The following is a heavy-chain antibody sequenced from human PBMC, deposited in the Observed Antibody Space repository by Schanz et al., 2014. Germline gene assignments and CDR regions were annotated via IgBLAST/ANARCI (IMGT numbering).Heavy chain of an antibody. CDR1: GFTFSRNA. Sequence: EVQLVESGGGLVQPGGSLRLSCAASGFTFSRNAMNWVRQAPGKGLEWVSYISATSAKIDYADSVQGRFTISRENAKNSXNSHMRRPADEQTIVYYSAKDPSYGSDWVKSLDPWGTGTLVTVSP. D-gene: IGHD1-26*01. CDR3: AKDPSYGSDWVKSLDP. CDR2: ISATSAKI. J-gene: IGHJ5*02. V-gene: IGHV3-48*02.